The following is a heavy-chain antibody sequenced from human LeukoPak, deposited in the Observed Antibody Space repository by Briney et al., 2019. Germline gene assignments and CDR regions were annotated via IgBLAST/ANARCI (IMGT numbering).Heavy chain of an antibody. V-gene: IGHV3-21*01. CDR3: ARDAKLRYFDWSTPLDY. D-gene: IGHD3-9*01. CDR2: ISSSSSYI. Sequence: GGSLRLSCAASRFTFSSYSMNWVRQAPGKGLEWVSSISSSSSYIYYADSVKGRFAISRDNAKNSLYLQMNSLRAEDTAVYYCARDAKLRYFDWSTPLDYWGQGTLVTVSS. CDR1: RFTFSSYS. J-gene: IGHJ4*02.